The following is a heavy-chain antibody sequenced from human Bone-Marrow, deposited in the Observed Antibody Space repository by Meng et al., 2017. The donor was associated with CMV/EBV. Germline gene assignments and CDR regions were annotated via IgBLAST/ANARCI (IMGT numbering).Heavy chain of an antibody. CDR1: GGSTSSYY. V-gene: IGHV4-59*12. J-gene: IGHJ5*02. CDR3: ARETAVAVADP. Sequence: SETLSLTCTVSGGSTSSYYWSWIRQPPGKGLEWIGYIYYSGSTNYNPSLKSRVTISVDTSKNQFSLKLSSVTAADTAVYYCARETAVAVADPWGQGTLVTVSS. CDR2: IYYSGST. D-gene: IGHD6-19*01.